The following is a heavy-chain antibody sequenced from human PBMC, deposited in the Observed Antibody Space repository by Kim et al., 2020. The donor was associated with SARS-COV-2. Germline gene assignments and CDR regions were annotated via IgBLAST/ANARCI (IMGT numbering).Heavy chain of an antibody. D-gene: IGHD2-2*01. CDR2: ISSSSTT. Sequence: GGSLRLSCAASGFTFSSYSMNWVRQAPGKGLEWLSYISSSSTTYYADSVKGRFTISRDNAKNSLYLQMNSLRDEDTAVYYCGKIYCSSTTCPWGQGTMVT. CDR3: GKIYCSSTTCP. J-gene: IGHJ3*01. CDR1: GFTFSSYS. V-gene: IGHV3-48*02.